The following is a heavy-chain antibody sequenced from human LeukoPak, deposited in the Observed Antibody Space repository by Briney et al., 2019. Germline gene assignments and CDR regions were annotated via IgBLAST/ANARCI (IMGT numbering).Heavy chain of an antibody. CDR2: IYYSGST. J-gene: IGHJ4*02. V-gene: IGHV4-59*01. D-gene: IGHD5-24*01. CDR1: GGPISSYY. CDR3: AREGVATTHYFDY. Sequence: PSETLSLTCTVSGGPISSYYWSWIRQPPGKGLEWIGYIYYSGSTNYNPSLKSRVTISVDTSKNQFSLKLSSVTAADTAVYYCAREGVATTHYFDYWGQGTLVTVSS.